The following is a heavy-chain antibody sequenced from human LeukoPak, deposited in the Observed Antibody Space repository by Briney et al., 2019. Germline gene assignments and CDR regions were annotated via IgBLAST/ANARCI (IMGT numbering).Heavy chain of an antibody. CDR3: AKALYDSSGYYPDFDY. CDR1: GFTFSSYS. V-gene: IGHV3-21*04. CDR2: ISSSSSYI. D-gene: IGHD3-22*01. J-gene: IGHJ4*02. Sequence: GGSLRLSCAASGFTFSSYSMNWVRQAPGKGLEWVSSISSSSSYIYYADSVKGRFTISRDNAKNSLYLQMNSLRAEDTAVYYCAKALYDSSGYYPDFDYWGQGTLVTVSS.